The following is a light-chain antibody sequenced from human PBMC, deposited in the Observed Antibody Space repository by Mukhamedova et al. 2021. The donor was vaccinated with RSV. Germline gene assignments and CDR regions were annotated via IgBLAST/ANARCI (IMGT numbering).Light chain of an antibody. V-gene: IGKV3-15*01. CDR2: GAS. CDR1: QSVSSN. CDR3: QQYGSSPPWT. Sequence: GRATLSCRASQSVSSNLAWYQQKPGQAPRLLIYGASTRATGIPARFSGSGSGTEFTLTISSMQSEDFAVYYCQQYGSSPPWTFGQG. J-gene: IGKJ1*01.